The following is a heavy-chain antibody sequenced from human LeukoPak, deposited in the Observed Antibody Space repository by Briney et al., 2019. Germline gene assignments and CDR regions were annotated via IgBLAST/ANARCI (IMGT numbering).Heavy chain of an antibody. J-gene: IGHJ3*02. CDR2: IYPGDSDT. CDR1: GYSFTSYW. Sequence: GESLKISCKASGYSFTSYWIGWVRQMPGKGLEWTGIIYPGDSDTRYSPSFQGQVSISVDKSISAAYLQWSSLKASDTTLYYCARRAGDGNNYRDAFDIWGQGTMVTVSS. CDR3: ARRAGDGNNYRDAFDI. D-gene: IGHD5-24*01. V-gene: IGHV5-51*01.